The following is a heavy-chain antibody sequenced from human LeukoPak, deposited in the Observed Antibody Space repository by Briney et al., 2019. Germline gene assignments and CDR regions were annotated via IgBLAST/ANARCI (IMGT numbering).Heavy chain of an antibody. V-gene: IGHV3-66*01. CDR3: ARAAGVKGWLHLEA. J-gene: IGHJ5*02. CDR1: GFTVSSNY. Sequence: GGSLRLSCAASGFTVSSNYMSWVRQAPGKELEWVSVIYSGGSTYYADSVKGRFTISRDNSKNTLYLQMNSLRAEDTAVYYCARAAGVKGWLHLEAWGQGTLVTVSS. D-gene: IGHD5-24*01. CDR2: IYSGGST.